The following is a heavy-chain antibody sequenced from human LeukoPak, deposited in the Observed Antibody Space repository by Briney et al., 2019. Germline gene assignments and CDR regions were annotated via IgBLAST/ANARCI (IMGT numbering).Heavy chain of an antibody. Sequence: PGGSLRLSCAAPGFTFSSYGMHWVRQAPGKGLEWVAVISYDGSNKYYADSVKGRFTISRDNPKNTLYLQMNSLRAEDTAVYYCAKGAGYGDHHVDYWGQGTLVTVSS. J-gene: IGHJ4*02. D-gene: IGHD4-17*01. CDR1: GFTFSSYG. V-gene: IGHV3-30*18. CDR3: AKGAGYGDHHVDY. CDR2: ISYDGSNK.